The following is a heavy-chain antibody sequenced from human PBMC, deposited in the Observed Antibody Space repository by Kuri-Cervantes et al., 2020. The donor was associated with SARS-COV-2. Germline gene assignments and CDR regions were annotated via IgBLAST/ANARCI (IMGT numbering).Heavy chain of an antibody. V-gene: IGHV4-39*07. Sequence: SATLSLTCTVSGGSISSSSYYWGWIRQPPGKGLEWIGSIYYSGRTYYNPSLRSRIAMSVDTSSNQFSLKLCSVTAADTAVYYCARGSYYDSGRYYNRKFDYWVQGMLVTVSS. CDR3: ARGSYYDSGRYYNRKFDY. J-gene: IGHJ4*02. CDR1: GGSISSSSYY. D-gene: IGHD3-10*01. CDR2: IYYSGRT.